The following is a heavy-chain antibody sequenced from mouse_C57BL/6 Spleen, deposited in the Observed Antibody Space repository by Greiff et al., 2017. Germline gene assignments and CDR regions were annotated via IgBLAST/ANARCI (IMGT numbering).Heavy chain of an antibody. Sequence: VQLVESGAELVRPGASVTLSCKASGYTFTDYEMHWVKQTPVHGLEWIGAIDPETGGTAYNQKFKGKAILTADKSSSTAYMELRSLTSEDSAVYYCTSRITTVVARYFDYWGQGTTLTVSS. D-gene: IGHD1-1*01. J-gene: IGHJ2*01. CDR1: GYTFTDYE. V-gene: IGHV1-15*01. CDR2: IDPETGGT. CDR3: TSRITTVVARYFDY.